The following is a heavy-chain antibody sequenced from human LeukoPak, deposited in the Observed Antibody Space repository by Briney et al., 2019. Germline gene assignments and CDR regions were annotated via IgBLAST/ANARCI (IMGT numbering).Heavy chain of an antibody. J-gene: IGHJ1*01. D-gene: IGHD2-15*01. V-gene: IGHV3-74*01. CDR3: ARDQIRGARPIQH. Sequence: PGGSLRLSCAASGFTFSSYWMHWVRQAPGKGLVWVSRINSDGSSTSYADSVKGRFTISRDNAKNTLYLQMSSLRAEDTAVYYCARDQIRGARPIQHWGQGTLVTVSS. CDR2: INSDGSST. CDR1: GFTFSSYW.